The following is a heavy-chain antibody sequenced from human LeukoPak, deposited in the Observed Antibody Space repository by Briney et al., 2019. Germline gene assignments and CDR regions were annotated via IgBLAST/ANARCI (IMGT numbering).Heavy chain of an antibody. Sequence: GGSLRLSCVVSGFNSEDHAMHWVRQAPGKGLEWVSAISNNGGYTYYADSVQGRFTISRDNSKSTLCLQMNSLRAEDTAVYYCAKQLGYCSDGSCYFPYWGQGTLVTVSS. D-gene: IGHD2-15*01. J-gene: IGHJ4*02. CDR3: AKQLGYCSDGSCYFPY. V-gene: IGHV3-23*01. CDR2: ISNNGGYT. CDR1: GFNSEDHA.